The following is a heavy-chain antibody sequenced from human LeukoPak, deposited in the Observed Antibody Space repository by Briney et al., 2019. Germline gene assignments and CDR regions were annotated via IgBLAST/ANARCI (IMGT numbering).Heavy chain of an antibody. D-gene: IGHD3-22*01. J-gene: IGHJ4*02. CDR3: ARGPYYDSSGYVLDY. CDR2: IIPILGIA. V-gene: IGHV1-69*02. Sequence: ASLKFSCKPSGGTFISSTISWVRQAPGQGLDWLGRIIPILGIANYAQKFQGRVTITADKSTSTAYMELSSLRSEDTAVYYCARGPYYDSSGYVLDYWGQGTLVTVSS. CDR1: GGTFISST.